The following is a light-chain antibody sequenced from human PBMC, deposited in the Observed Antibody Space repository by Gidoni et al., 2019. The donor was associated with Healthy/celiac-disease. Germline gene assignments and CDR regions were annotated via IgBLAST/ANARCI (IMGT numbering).Light chain of an antibody. J-gene: IGLJ1*01. Sequence: QSVLTQPPSVSGAPGQRVTISCTGSSSNIGAGYAVHWYQQLPGTAPNLLIYGNSNRPSGVPDRFSGSKSGTSASLANTGLQAEDEADYYCQSYDSSLSGPYVFGTGTKVTVL. CDR3: QSYDSSLSGPYV. CDR2: GNS. CDR1: SSNIGAGYA. V-gene: IGLV1-40*01.